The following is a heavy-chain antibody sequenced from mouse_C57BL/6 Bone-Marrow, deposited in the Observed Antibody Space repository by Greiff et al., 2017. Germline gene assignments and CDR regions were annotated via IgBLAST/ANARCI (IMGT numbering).Heavy chain of an antibody. CDR1: GFNIKDDY. J-gene: IGHJ3*01. V-gene: IGHV14-4*01. CDR2: IDPENGDT. D-gene: IGHD1-1*01. Sequence: VQLQQSGAELVRPGASVKLSCTASGFNIKDDYMHWVKQRPEQGLEWIGWIDPENGDTEYASKFQGQATIPADTSSNTAYLQLSSLTSEDTAVYYCTFYYDSSPPYWGQGTLVTVSA. CDR3: TFYYDSSPPY.